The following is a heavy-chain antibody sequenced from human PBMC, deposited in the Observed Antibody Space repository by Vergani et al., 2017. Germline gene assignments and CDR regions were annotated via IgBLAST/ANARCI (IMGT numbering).Heavy chain of an antibody. J-gene: IGHJ6*02. D-gene: IGHD2-15*01. Sequence: QVQLVQSGAEVKKPGSSVEVSCKASGGTFSSYAISWVRQAPGQGLEWMGGIIPIFGTANYAQKFQGRVTITADESTSTAYMELSSLRSEDTAVYYCASNFGVVAXRSPNTYYYYGMDVWGQGTTVTVSS. CDR2: IIPIFGTA. CDR3: ASNFGVVAXRSPNTYYYYGMDV. CDR1: GGTFSSYA. V-gene: IGHV1-69*12.